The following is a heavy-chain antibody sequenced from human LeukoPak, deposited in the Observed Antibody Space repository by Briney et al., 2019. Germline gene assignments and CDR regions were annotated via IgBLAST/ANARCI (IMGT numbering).Heavy chain of an antibody. D-gene: IGHD6-19*01. Sequence: SETLSLTCAVSGGSISSSNWWNWVRQPPGKGLEWIGEIYHSGSTNYNPSLKSRVTISVDTSKNQFSLKLSSVTAADTAVYYCASGRGYSGWYNYWGQGTLVTVSS. CDR2: IYHSGST. J-gene: IGHJ4*02. V-gene: IGHV4-4*02. CDR3: ASGRGYSGWYNY. CDR1: GGSISSSNW.